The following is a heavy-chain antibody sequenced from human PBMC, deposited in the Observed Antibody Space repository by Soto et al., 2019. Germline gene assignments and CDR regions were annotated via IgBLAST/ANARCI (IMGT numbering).Heavy chain of an antibody. D-gene: IGHD1-26*01. CDR3: TKWDGYADV. CDR1: AFTFSNYT. Sequence: PGGSLRLSCAASAFTFSNYTMHWVRQAPGKGLEWVALMSYDGSDKYYADAVKGRFTISRDNSKNTLYLQMDRLRDEDSAIYYCTKWDGYADVWGQGTTVTVSS. CDR2: MSYDGSDK. V-gene: IGHV3-30*04. J-gene: IGHJ6*02.